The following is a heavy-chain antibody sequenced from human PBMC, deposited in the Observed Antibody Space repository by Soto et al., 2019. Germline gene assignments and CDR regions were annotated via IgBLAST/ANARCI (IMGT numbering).Heavy chain of an antibody. J-gene: IGHJ4*02. CDR3: AREEYGQYYFDY. Sequence: QVQLVESGGGVVQPGRSLRLSCAASGFTFSHFAMHWVRQTPGKGLEWVAIISYDGSNKYCADSVEGRFTISRDNSKNTLYLQMNSLRAEDTAVYYCAREEYGQYYFDYWGQGSLVTVSS. D-gene: IGHD6-6*01. V-gene: IGHV3-30-3*01. CDR2: ISYDGSNK. CDR1: GFTFSHFA.